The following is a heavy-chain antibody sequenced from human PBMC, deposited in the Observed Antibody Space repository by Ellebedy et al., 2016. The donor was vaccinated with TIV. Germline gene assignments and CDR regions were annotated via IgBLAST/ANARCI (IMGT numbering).Heavy chain of an antibody. Sequence: GESLKIPXAASGFPFRSYWMTWVRQAPGKGLEWVANIKRDGSDEYYVDSVKGRFTISRDNAKNSLYLQMNSLRAEDTAVYYCARLARQSDYWGQGTLVTVSS. CDR3: ARLARQSDY. J-gene: IGHJ4*02. CDR1: GFPFRSYW. CDR2: IKRDGSDE. V-gene: IGHV3-7*01.